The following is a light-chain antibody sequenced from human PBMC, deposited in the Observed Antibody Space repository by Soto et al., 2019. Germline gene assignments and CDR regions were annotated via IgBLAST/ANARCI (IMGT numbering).Light chain of an antibody. CDR1: QSISSS. Sequence: DIQLAPYPSSLSASVGDKVTITCSKSQSISSSLNWYQQKSGKAPNLLIYGVSRLQGGVPSRFSGSGSGTDFTLSISSLQPEDFSTYDCQQSYTAPSINCGQGKRREIK. V-gene: IGKV1-39*01. CDR3: QQSYTAPSIN. J-gene: IGKJ5*01. CDR2: GVS.